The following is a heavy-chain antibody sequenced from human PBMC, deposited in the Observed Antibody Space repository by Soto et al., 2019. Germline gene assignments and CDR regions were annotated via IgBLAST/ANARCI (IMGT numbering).Heavy chain of an antibody. Sequence: SETLSLTCSVSGGSISGSYWSWIRQSPGKGLEWLGYVYYTGSTNYSPSLRSRVSISVYTSKNEFSLRLSSVTAADTAVYFCARSVAVPGAHLDYWGQGTQVTVSS. CDR3: ARSVAVPGAHLDY. D-gene: IGHD6-19*01. V-gene: IGHV4-59*01. CDR2: VYYTGST. J-gene: IGHJ4*02. CDR1: GGSISGSY.